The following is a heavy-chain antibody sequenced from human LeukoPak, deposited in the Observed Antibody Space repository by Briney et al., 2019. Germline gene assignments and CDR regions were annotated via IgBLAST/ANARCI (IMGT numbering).Heavy chain of an antibody. D-gene: IGHD1-26*01. J-gene: IGHJ4*02. CDR3: ARESGSYAGFDY. Sequence: ASVKVSCKASGYTFTSYAMHWVRQAPGQRLEWMGWINAGNGNTKYSQKFQGRVTITRDTSASTAYMELSSLRSEDTAVYYRARESGSYAGFDYWGQGTLVTVSS. CDR1: GYTFTSYA. V-gene: IGHV1-3*01. CDR2: INAGNGNT.